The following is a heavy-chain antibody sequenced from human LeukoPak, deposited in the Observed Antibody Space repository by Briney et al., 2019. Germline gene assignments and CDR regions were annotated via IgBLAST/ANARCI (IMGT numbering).Heavy chain of an antibody. CDR2: ISGSGSAGST. CDR3: AKSGYNRFDY. J-gene: IGHJ4*02. D-gene: IGHD5-24*01. Sequence: QAGGSLRLSCAASGFTFSRSAMSWVRQAPGKGLEWVSTISGSGSAGSTYYADSVKGRFTISRDNSKNTLYLQMNSLRAEDTAIYYCAKSGYNRFDYWGQGTLVTVSS. V-gene: IGHV3-23*01. CDR1: GFTFSRSA.